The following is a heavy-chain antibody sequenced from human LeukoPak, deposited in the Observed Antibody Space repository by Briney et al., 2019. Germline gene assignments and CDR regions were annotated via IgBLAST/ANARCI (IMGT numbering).Heavy chain of an antibody. Sequence: SQTLSLTCAISGDSVSSNSVTWNWIRQSPSRGLEWLGRTYYRSTWYNDYAVSVRGRITVNPDTSKNQFSLHLNSVTPEDTAVYYCASSLTQYDCFDPWGQGILVTVSS. J-gene: IGHJ5*02. CDR2: TYYRSTWYN. CDR1: GDSVSSNSVT. D-gene: IGHD2-2*01. V-gene: IGHV6-1*01. CDR3: ASSLTQYDCFDP.